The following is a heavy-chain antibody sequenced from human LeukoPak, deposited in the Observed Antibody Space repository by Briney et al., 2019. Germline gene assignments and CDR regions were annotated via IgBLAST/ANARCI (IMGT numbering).Heavy chain of an antibody. CDR2: ISYDGSNK. CDR1: GFTFSSYA. V-gene: IGHV3-30-3*01. CDR3: ARDSTDTALS. D-gene: IGHD5-18*01. Sequence: GGSLRLSCAASGFTFSSYAMHWVRQAPGKGLEWVAVISYDGSNKYYADSVKGRFTISRDNSKKTLYLQMNSLRAEDTAVYYCARDSTDTALSWGQGTLVTVSS. J-gene: IGHJ4*02.